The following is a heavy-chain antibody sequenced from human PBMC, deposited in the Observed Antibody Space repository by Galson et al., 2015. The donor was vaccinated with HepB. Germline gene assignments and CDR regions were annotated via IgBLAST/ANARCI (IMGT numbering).Heavy chain of an antibody. V-gene: IGHV3-48*03. J-gene: IGHJ6*02. CDR3: ARGGEQWLVYYYGMDV. D-gene: IGHD6-19*01. CDR2: ISSSGSTI. Sequence: LRLSCAASGFTFSSYEMNWVRQAPGKGLEWVSYISSSGSTIYYADSVKGRFTISRDNARNSLYLQMNSLRAEDTAVYYCARGGEQWLVYYYGMDVWGQGTTVTVSS. CDR1: GFTFSSYE.